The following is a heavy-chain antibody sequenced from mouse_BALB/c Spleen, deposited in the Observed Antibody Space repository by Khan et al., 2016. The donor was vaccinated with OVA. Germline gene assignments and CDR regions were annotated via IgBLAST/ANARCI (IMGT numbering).Heavy chain of an antibody. CDR1: GYTFTSYY. Sequence: VQLQQSGPELVKPGASVRISCKPSGYTFTSYYIHWVKQRPGQGLEWIGWIYPGNVNTKYNEKFKGKATLTADTSSSTAYMQLSSLTSEDSAVYFCARWGGNYPSYAMDYWGQGTSVTVSS. CDR2: IYPGNVNT. J-gene: IGHJ4*01. CDR3: ARWGGNYPSYAMDY. V-gene: IGHV1S56*01. D-gene: IGHD2-1*01.